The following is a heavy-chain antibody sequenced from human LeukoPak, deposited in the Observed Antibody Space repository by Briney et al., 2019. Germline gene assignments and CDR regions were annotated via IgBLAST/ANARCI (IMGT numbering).Heavy chain of an antibody. D-gene: IGHD3-22*01. CDR1: GGTCSSYA. Sequence: GASVKVSCKASGGTCSSYAISWVRQAPGQGLEWMGGIIPIFGTANYAQKFQGRVTITTDESTSTAYMELSSLRSEDTAVYYCARGGYPNLGSFDYWGQGTLVTVSS. CDR3: ARGGYPNLGSFDY. V-gene: IGHV1-69*05. J-gene: IGHJ4*02. CDR2: IIPIFGTA.